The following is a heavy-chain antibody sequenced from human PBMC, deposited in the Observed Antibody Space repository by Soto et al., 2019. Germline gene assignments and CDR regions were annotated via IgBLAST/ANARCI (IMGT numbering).Heavy chain of an antibody. J-gene: IGHJ4*02. D-gene: IGHD3-10*01. CDR3: TSDTFGARDS. V-gene: IGHV3-74*01. Sequence: VGSLRLSCAASGFAFSSEWMHWVRQAPGKGLVWVSRIDPYDTGITYADSVKGRFTISRDNAKNTLYLQMNSLRAEDTAVYYCTSDTFGARDSWGQRTLVTVSS. CDR1: GFAFSSEW. CDR2: IDPYDTGI.